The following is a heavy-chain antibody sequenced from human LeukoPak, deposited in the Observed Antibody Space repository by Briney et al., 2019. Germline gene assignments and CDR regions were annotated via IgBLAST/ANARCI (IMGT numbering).Heavy chain of an antibody. V-gene: IGHV3-33*01. CDR2: IGFDVSRK. D-gene: IGHD2-15*01. Sequence: GTSLRLSCAASGFSFSSYLMHWVRQAPGEGLEWVALIGFDVSRKYYGDSVKGRFTISRDNSKNTLYLQMNSLSDEDTAVYFCARERLENCHDDSCPDAFDIWGQGTMVTVSS. CDR3: ARERLENCHDDSCPDAFDI. J-gene: IGHJ3*02. CDR1: GFSFSSYL.